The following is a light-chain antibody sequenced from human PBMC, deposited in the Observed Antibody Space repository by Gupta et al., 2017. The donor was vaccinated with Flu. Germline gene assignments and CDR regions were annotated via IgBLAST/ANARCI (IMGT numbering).Light chain of an antibody. CDR3: QSYYISLSGSV. V-gene: IGLV1-40*01. CDR2: GNN. CDR1: SSNLGAGYD. Sequence: QSGLTQPPSVSGAPGQRLTISCTGSSSNLGAGYDVHWYQPFPGEAPKLLLYGNNHRPSGFPDRFSGSKSGTSASLAITGLQADDEAVYFCQSYYISLSGSVFGVWTKLTVL. J-gene: IGLJ3*02.